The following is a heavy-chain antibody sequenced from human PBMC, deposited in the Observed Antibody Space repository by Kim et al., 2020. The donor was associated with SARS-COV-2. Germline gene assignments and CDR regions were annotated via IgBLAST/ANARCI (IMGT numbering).Heavy chain of an antibody. J-gene: IGHJ4*02. D-gene: IGHD6-6*01. CDR1: GGSFSAYS. CDR2: VNHSGIT. CDR3: AGSSSSSDY. Sequence: SETLSLTCAVYGGSFSAYSWIWIRQAPGKGLEWIGEVNHSGITKYHPSLKSRVTISVDTSKNQFSLKLSSVTAADTAVYYCAGSSSSSDYWGQGTLVTVSS. V-gene: IGHV4-34*01.